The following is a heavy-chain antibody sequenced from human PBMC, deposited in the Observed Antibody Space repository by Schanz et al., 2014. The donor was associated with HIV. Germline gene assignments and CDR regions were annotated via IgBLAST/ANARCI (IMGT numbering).Heavy chain of an antibody. J-gene: IGHJ2*01. D-gene: IGHD3-22*01. CDR2: MNPNSGNT. V-gene: IGHV1-8*02. Sequence: VWLVQSGAEVKKPGASVRVSCKASGYNFGNLDINWVRQATGQGLEWLGWMNPNSGNTGYAQKFQGRVTMTRDTSISTAYMELRRLRYDDTAVYYCAMGPDYYDSSAYYRVGLWYFDLWGRGTLVTVSS. CDR1: GYNFGNLD. CDR3: AMGPDYYDSSAYYRVGLWYFDL.